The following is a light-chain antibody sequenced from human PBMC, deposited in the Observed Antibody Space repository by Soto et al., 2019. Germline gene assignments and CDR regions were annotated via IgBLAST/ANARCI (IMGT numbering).Light chain of an antibody. CDR3: HQYGSSPRT. Sequence: EIVLTQFPGTLSLSPGESATLSCRASQSLSGTFLAWYPQRPGQAPRLLISGASNRATGIPGRFSGSGSATEFTLVISRLEPDDFAVYYCHQYGSSPRTFGGGTKVEIK. J-gene: IGKJ4*01. CDR1: QSLSGTF. V-gene: IGKV3-20*01. CDR2: GAS.